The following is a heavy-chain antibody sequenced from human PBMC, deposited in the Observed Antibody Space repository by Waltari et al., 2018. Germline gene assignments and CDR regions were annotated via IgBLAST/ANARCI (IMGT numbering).Heavy chain of an antibody. Sequence: EVQLVESGGGLVQPGGCLRHSCAASGFTFSSCWMHWVRQAPGKGRVGVSSIHGDGSRLRYAHRVKGRFTISRDNAKSTFFLQMNSLIADDTAVYYCARSDWLDPGCQGTLVTVSS. CDR3: ARSDWLDP. V-gene: IGHV3-74*01. CDR2: IHGDGSRL. J-gene: IGHJ5*02. CDR1: GFTFSSCW.